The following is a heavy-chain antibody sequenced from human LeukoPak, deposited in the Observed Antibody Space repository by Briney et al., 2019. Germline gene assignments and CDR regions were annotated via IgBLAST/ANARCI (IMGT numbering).Heavy chain of an antibody. D-gene: IGHD3-22*01. J-gene: IGHJ4*02. CDR3: ARAHNYYDSSGYYLLDY. Sequence: PGGSLRLSCAASGFTLSSYGMHWVHQAPGKGLEWVAVIWYDGSNKYYADSVKGRFTISRDNSKNTLYLQMNSLRAEDTAVYYCARAHNYYDSSGYYLLDYWGQGTLVTVSS. CDR2: IWYDGSNK. CDR1: GFTLSSYG. V-gene: IGHV3-33*01.